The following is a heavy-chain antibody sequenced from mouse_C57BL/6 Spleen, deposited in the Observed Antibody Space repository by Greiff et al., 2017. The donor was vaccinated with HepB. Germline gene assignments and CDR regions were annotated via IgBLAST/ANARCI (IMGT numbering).Heavy chain of an antibody. CDR1: GYTFTSYW. Sequence: QVQLQQPGAELVKPGASVKLSCKASGYTFTSYWMHWVKQRPGQGLEWIGMIHPNSGSTNYNEKFKSKATLTVDKSSSTAYMQLSSLTSEDSAVYNCARDWEGQDYFDYRGQGTTLTVSS. CDR2: IHPNSGST. CDR3: ARDWEGQDYFDY. D-gene: IGHD3-3*01. J-gene: IGHJ2*01. V-gene: IGHV1-64*01.